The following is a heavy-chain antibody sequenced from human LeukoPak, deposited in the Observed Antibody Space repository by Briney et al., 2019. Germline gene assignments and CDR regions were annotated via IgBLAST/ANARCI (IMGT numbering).Heavy chain of an antibody. CDR2: FIPIFGSA. D-gene: IGHD6-19*01. Sequence: ASVKVSCKASGGTLANYAVSWVRQAPGQGLEWVGGFIPIFGSANYAQQFQGRLTMTADESTSTAYMELSSLRSEDTAVYFCARGGVGLAVAAYFDFWGQGTLVTVSS. J-gene: IGHJ4*02. CDR1: GGTLANYA. V-gene: IGHV1-69*13. CDR3: ARGGVGLAVAAYFDF.